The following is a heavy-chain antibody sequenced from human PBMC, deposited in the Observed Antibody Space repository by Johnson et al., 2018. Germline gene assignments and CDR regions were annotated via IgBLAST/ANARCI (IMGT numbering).Heavy chain of an antibody. Sequence: QVQLQESGPRRVKPSETLSLTCSVSSGSIRSSSYYWAWIRQPPGKGLEWIGSRHFGGRTYYNPSLNGRVTISVDTSKNQFSLKVNSVTAADTALYYCARLGPPEGYTSSSSAFDIWAQGTVVAVSS. CDR2: RHFGGRT. CDR3: ARLGPPEGYTSSSSAFDI. J-gene: IGHJ3*02. V-gene: IGHV4-39*01. CDR1: SGSIRSSSYY. D-gene: IGHD6-6*01.